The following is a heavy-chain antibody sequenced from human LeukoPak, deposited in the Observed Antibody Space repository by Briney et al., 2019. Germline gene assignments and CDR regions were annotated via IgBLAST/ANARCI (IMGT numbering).Heavy chain of an antibody. CDR3: AKVPMDAGWLVLDY. D-gene: IGHD6-19*01. V-gene: IGHV3-30*18. Sequence: PGGSLRLSCAASGFTFSDYYMSWIRQAPGKGLEWVAVIAYDGSNKYYADSVKGRFTITRDNSKNTLYLQMNSLRAEDTAVYYCAKVPMDAGWLVLDYWGQGTLVTVSS. J-gene: IGHJ4*02. CDR2: IAYDGSNK. CDR1: GFTFSDYY.